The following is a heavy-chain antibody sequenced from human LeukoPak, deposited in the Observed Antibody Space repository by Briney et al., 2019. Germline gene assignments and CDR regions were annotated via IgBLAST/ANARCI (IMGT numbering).Heavy chain of an antibody. D-gene: IGHD2-15*01. CDR1: GYSIISGYY. Sequence: PSETLSLTCAVSGYSIISGYYWGWLRQSPGKGLEWIGSIHHGGTTYYSPSLKSRVTISVDTSRNQFSLKMSSVTAADTALYFCARERVVVAGGWFDPWGQGTLVTVSS. CDR2: IHHGGTT. J-gene: IGHJ5*02. CDR3: ARERVVVAGGWFDP. V-gene: IGHV4-38-2*02.